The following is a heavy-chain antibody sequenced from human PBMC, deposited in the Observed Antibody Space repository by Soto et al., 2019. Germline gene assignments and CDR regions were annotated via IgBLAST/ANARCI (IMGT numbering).Heavy chain of an antibody. J-gene: IGHJ4*02. V-gene: IGHV4-4*02. CDR2: IYRTGST. CDR3: ASRDPGTSVDY. Sequence: SETLSLTCAVSGSSFTSNNWWTWVRQPPGQGLEWIGEIYRTGSTNYNPSLKSRVTISLDKSENQFSLKVTSLTAADTAVYYCASRDPGTSVDYWGQGTLVTVSS. CDR1: GSSFTSNNW. D-gene: IGHD1-7*01.